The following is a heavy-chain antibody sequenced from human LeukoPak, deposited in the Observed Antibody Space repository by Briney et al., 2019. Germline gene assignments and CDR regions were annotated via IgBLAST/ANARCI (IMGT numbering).Heavy chain of an antibody. J-gene: IGHJ5*02. CDR1: GGSISSGSYY. Sequence: SETLSLTCTDSGGSISSGSYYWSWIRQPAGKGLEWIGRIYTSGSTNYNPSLKSRVTISVDTSKNQFSLKLSSVTAADTAVYYCARAGMVARRFWFDPWGQGTLVTVSS. CDR2: IYTSGST. V-gene: IGHV4-61*02. D-gene: IGHD2-15*01. CDR3: ARAGMVARRFWFDP.